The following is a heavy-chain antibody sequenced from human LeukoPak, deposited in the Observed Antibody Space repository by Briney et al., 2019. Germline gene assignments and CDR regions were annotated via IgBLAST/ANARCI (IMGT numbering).Heavy chain of an antibody. V-gene: IGHV3-11*04. D-gene: IGHD4-17*01. Sequence: GGSLRLSCAASGFTFSDYYMSWIRQAPGKGLEWVSYISSSGSMISDADSVKGRFTISRDNAKKSLYLQMNSLRAEDTAVYYCARDEYIHGDLTNFDSWGQGTLVIVSS. CDR3: ARDEYIHGDLTNFDS. CDR1: GFTFSDYY. J-gene: IGHJ4*02. CDR2: ISSSGSMI.